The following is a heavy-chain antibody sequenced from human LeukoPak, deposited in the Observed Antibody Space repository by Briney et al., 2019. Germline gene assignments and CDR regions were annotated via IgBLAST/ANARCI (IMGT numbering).Heavy chain of an antibody. CDR3: AKDRDTGMVTPIDY. J-gene: IGHJ4*02. V-gene: IGHV3-23*01. CDR2: ISGSGGST. CDR1: GFPFRNYW. D-gene: IGHD5-18*01. Sequence: GGSLRLSCVASGFPFRNYWMYWVRQGPGKGLEWVSAISGSGGSTYYADSVKGRFTISRDNSKNTLYLQMNSLRAEDTAVYYCAKDRDTGMVTPIDYWGQGTLVTVSS.